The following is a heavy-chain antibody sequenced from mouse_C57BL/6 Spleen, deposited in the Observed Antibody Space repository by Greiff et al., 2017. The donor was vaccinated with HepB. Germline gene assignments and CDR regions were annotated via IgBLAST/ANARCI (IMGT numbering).Heavy chain of an antibody. D-gene: IGHD1-1*02. CDR3: VRPGPVGSYDWYFDV. CDR2: IRSKSNNYAT. CDR1: GFSFNTYA. Sequence: EVKVVESGGGLVQPKGSLKLSCAASGFSFNTYAMNWVRQAPGKGLEWVARIRSKSNNYATYYADSVKDRFTISRDDSESMLYLQMNNLKTEDTAMYYCVRPGPVGSYDWYFDVWGTGTTVTVSS. V-gene: IGHV10-1*01. J-gene: IGHJ1*03.